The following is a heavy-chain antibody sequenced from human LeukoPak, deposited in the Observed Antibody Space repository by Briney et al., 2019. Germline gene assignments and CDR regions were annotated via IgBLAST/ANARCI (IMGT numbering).Heavy chain of an antibody. CDR3: ARDGDSSASFDY. J-gene: IGHJ4*02. CDR1: GGSISSSCYY. D-gene: IGHD3-22*01. V-gene: IGHV4-39*07. Sequence: SESLSLTCTVSGGSISSSCYYWGWIRQPPVKGLEWTGSIYYSGSTYYNPSRKSRVTISVDTSKNQFSLKLSSVTAADTAVYYCARDGDSSASFDYWGQGTLVTVSS. CDR2: IYYSGST.